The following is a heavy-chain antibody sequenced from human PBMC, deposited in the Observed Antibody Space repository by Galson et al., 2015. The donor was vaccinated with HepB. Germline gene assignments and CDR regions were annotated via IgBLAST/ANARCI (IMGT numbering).Heavy chain of an antibody. CDR2: IIPILGIA. V-gene: IGHV1-69*04. J-gene: IGHJ2*01. Sequence: VKVSCKASGGTFSSYAISWVRQAPGQGLEWMGRIIPILGIANYAQKFQGRVTITADKSTSTAYMELSSLRSEDTAVYYCARPPSTSLDYGDPSDYWYFDLWGRGTLVTVSS. CDR3: ARPPSTSLDYGDPSDYWYFDL. D-gene: IGHD4-17*01. CDR1: GGTFSSYA.